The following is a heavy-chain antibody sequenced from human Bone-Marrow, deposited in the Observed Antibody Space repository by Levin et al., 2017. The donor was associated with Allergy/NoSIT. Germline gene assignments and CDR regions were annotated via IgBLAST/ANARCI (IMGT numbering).Heavy chain of an antibody. J-gene: IGHJ3*02. CDR2: VYYSGST. CDR3: ARVGCSSATCYRRNAFDI. D-gene: IGHD2-2*02. V-gene: IGHV4-59*01. Sequence: GSLRLSCTVSGGSTSGYYWSWTRQPPGKGLEWIGYVYYSGSTNYNPSLNSRVTISVDTSKNQFSLRLSSVTAADTAVYYCARVGCSSATCYRRNAFDIWGQGTMVTVSS. CDR1: GGSTSGYY.